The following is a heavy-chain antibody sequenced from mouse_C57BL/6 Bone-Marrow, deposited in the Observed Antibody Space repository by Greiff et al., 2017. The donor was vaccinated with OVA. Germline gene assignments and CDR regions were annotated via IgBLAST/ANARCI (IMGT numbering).Heavy chain of an antibody. D-gene: IGHD1-1*01. CDR3: ARQPITTVVAHWYFDV. CDR1: GFTFSSYA. J-gene: IGHJ1*03. CDR2: ISDGGSYT. Sequence: DVMLVESGGGLVKPGGSLKLSCAASGFTFSSYAMSWVRQPPEKRLEWVATISDGGSYTYYPDNVKGRFTISRDNAKNNLYRQMSHLKSEDTAMYYCARQPITTVVAHWYFDVWGTGTTVTVSS. V-gene: IGHV5-4*03.